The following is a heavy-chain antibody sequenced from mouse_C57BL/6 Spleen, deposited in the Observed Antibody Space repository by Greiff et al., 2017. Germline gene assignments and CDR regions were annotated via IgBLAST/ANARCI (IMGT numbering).Heavy chain of an antibody. Sequence: QVQLQQSGAELVKPGASVKLSCKASGYTFTSYWMHWVKQRPGQGLEWIGMIHPNSGSTNYNEKFKSKATLTVEKSSSTAYMQLSSLTSEDSAVYYCARSFYYGSSWDYFDYWGQGTTLTVSS. CDR1: GYTFTSYW. CDR3: ARSFYYGSSWDYFDY. J-gene: IGHJ2*01. CDR2: IHPNSGST. V-gene: IGHV1-64*01. D-gene: IGHD1-1*01.